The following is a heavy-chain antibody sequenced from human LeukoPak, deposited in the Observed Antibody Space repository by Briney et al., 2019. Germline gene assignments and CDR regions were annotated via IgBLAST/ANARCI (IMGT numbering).Heavy chain of an antibody. CDR1: GYTFTSYG. D-gene: IGHD3-22*01. V-gene: IGHV1-18*01. Sequence: GASVKVSCKASGYTFTSYGISWVRQAPGQGLEWMGWISGYNGNTNYAQNLQGRVTMTTDTSTSTAYMELSRLRSDDTAVYYCARGVVVLRHSNWFDPWGQGTLVTVSS. CDR3: ARGVVVLRHSNWFDP. CDR2: ISGYNGNT. J-gene: IGHJ5*02.